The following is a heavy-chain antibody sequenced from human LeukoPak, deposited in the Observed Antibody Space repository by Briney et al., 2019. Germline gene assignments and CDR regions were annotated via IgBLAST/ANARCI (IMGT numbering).Heavy chain of an antibody. CDR1: GFTFSSYA. CDR3: AKARRVTFGGVIALFDY. Sequence: GGSLRLSCAASGFTFSSYAMSWVRQAPGKGLEWVSAISGSGGSTYYADSVKGRFTISRDNSKNTLYLQMNSLRAEDTAVYYCAKARRVTFGGVIALFDYWGQGTLVTVSP. CDR2: ISGSGGST. D-gene: IGHD3-16*02. V-gene: IGHV3-23*01. J-gene: IGHJ4*02.